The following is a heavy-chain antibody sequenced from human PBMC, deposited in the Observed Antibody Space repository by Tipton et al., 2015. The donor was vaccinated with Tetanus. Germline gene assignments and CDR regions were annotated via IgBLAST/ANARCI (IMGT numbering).Heavy chain of an antibody. V-gene: IGHV3-23*03. Sequence: GSLRLSCAASGFTVSSNYMTWVRQAPGKGLEWVSVIYGGGSSTYYADSVKGRFTISRDNSKNTLYLQMNSLRAEDTAVYYCGKDPKQWDAGLMDVWGQGATVTVSS. CDR3: GKDPKQWDAGLMDV. CDR1: GFTVSSNY. D-gene: IGHD1-26*01. CDR2: IYGGGSST. J-gene: IGHJ6*02.